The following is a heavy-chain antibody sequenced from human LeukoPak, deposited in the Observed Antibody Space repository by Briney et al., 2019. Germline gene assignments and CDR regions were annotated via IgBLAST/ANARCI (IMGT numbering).Heavy chain of an antibody. J-gene: IGHJ5*02. D-gene: IGHD2-2*01. V-gene: IGHV4-34*01. Sequence: SGTLSLTCAVYGGSFSGYYWSWIRQPPGKGLEWIGEINHSGSTNYNPSLKSRVTISVDTSKNQFSLKLSSVTAADTAVYYCARSFSGRGSSTRDWFDPWGQGTLVTVSS. CDR3: ARSFSGRGSSTRDWFDP. CDR2: INHSGST. CDR1: GGSFSGYY.